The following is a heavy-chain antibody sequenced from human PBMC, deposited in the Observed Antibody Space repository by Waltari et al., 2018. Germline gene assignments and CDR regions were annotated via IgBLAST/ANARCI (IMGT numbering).Heavy chain of an antibody. D-gene: IGHD6-13*01. CDR3: ARGGLYGQQLLESAFEI. CDR2: IIPMFETA. CDR1: GGSFSTDD. J-gene: IGHJ3*02. V-gene: IGHV1-69*05. Sequence: QVQLVKSGAEVKKPGASVKVSCKASGGSFSTDDITWVRQGPGQGLEWMGGIIPMFETANYAQKFQERVTITTDGSMTTAYMELSSLTSEDTAVYYCARGGLYGQQLLESAFEIWGQGTKVTVAS.